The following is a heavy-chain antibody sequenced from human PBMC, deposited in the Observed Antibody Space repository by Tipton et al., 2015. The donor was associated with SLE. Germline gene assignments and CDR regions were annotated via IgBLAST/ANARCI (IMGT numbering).Heavy chain of an antibody. CDR3: ARSGFLEWPKYYFDY. J-gene: IGHJ4*02. D-gene: IGHD3-3*01. CDR2: INPNSGGT. CDR1: GYTFTGYY. Sequence: QSGPEVKKPGASVKVSCKASGYTFTGYYMHWVRQAPGQGLEWMGWINPNSGGTNYAQKFQGRVTMTRDTSISTAYMELSRLRSDDTAVYYCARSGFLEWPKYYFDYWGQGTLVTVSS. V-gene: IGHV1-2*02.